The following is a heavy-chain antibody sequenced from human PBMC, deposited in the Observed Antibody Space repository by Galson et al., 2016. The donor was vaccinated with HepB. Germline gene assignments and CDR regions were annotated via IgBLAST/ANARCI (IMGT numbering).Heavy chain of an antibody. CDR3: ARASSGSDY. V-gene: IGHV4-61*08. CDR2: ISYSGST. Sequence: SETLSLTCSVSGGSISSGGYYWSWIRQRPGKGLEWIGYISYSGSTNYNPSLKSRVTISIDTSKNQFSLKLSSVTAADTAVYYCARASSGSDYWGQGTLVTVSS. D-gene: IGHD5-12*01. J-gene: IGHJ4*02. CDR1: GGSISSGGYY.